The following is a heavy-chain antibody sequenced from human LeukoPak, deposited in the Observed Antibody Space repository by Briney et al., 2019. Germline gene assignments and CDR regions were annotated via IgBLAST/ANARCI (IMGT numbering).Heavy chain of an antibody. CDR2: IYYSGSI. D-gene: IGHD6-19*01. V-gene: IGHV4-59*01. J-gene: IGHJ4*02. CDR3: ARGGIAVAHVDY. CDR1: GGSISSYY. Sequence: PSETLSLTCTVSGGSISSYYWSWIRQPPGKGLEWIGYIYYSGSINYNPSLKSRVTISVDTSKNQFSLKLSSVTAADTAVYYCARGGIAVAHVDYWGQGTLVTVSS.